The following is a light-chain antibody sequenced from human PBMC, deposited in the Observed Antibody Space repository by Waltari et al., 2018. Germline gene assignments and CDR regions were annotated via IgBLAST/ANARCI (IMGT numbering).Light chain of an antibody. CDR2: DVT. CDR3: FSYTSSSTWV. Sequence: QSALTQPASVSGSPGQSITISCTGTSSDVGGYNYVSWFQQHPGKAPKLMIYDVTNRPAGGSNRFSGSKSGETASLTISGLQAEDEADYYCFSYTSSSTWVFGGGTKLTVL. CDR1: SSDVGGYNY. V-gene: IGLV2-14*03. J-gene: IGLJ3*02.